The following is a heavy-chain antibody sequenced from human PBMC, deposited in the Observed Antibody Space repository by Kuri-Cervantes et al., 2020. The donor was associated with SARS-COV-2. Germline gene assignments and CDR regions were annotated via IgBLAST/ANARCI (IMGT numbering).Heavy chain of an antibody. J-gene: IGHJ3*02. V-gene: IGHV3-23*01. D-gene: IGHD6-19*01. CDR3: AKFRGSGWTDAFDI. CDR1: GFTFSSYA. CDR2: ISGSGGST. Sequence: GESLKISCAASGFTFSSYAMSWVRQAPGKGLEWASAISGSGGSTYYADSVKGRFTISRDNSKNTLYLQMNSLRAEDTAVYYCAKFRGSGWTDAFDIWGQGTMVTVSS.